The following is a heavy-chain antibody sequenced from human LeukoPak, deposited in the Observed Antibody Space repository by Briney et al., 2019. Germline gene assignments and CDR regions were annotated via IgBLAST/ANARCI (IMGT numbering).Heavy chain of an antibody. CDR1: GYTFTSYY. Sequence: ASVKVSCKASGYTFTSYYMHWVRQAPGQGLEWMGIINPSGGSTSYAQKFQGRVTMTRDMSTSTVYMELSSLRSEDTAVYYCARDFGLVAMATIDDYWGQGTLVTVSS. V-gene: IGHV1-46*01. CDR3: ARDFGLVAMATIDDY. CDR2: INPSGGST. J-gene: IGHJ4*02. D-gene: IGHD5-24*01.